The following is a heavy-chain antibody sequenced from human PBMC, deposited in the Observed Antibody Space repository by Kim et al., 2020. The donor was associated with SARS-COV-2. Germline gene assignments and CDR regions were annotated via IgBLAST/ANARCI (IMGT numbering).Heavy chain of an antibody. CDR1: GIPFSNAW. CDR2: IKSETDGGTA. D-gene: IGHD2-2*01. V-gene: IGHV3-15*01. CDR3: TTASMR. J-gene: IGHJ4*02. Sequence: GGSLRLSCAVSGIPFSNAWFNWVRQSPGKGLEWVGRIKSETDGGTADLAAPVKGRFAISRDDSKNTLYLLMNNVKTDDSAVYYCTTASMRWGQGTLVTVSS.